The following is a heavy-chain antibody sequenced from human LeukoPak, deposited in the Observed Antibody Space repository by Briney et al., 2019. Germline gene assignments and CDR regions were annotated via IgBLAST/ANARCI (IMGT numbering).Heavy chain of an antibody. V-gene: IGHV1-2*02. CDR3: AREMVVEAATENYYYYGMDV. D-gene: IGHD2-15*01. Sequence: GASVKVSCKASGYTFTGYYMHWVRQAPGQGLEWMGWINPNSGGTNYAQKFQGRATMTRDTSISTAYMELSRLRSDDTAVYYCAREMVVEAATENYYYYGMDVWGQGTTVTVSS. J-gene: IGHJ6*02. CDR1: GYTFTGYY. CDR2: INPNSGGT.